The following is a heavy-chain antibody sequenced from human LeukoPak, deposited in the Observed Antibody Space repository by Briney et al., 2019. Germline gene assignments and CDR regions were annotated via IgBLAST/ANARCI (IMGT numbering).Heavy chain of an antibody. D-gene: IGHD3-3*01. Sequence: SETLSLTCTVSGGSISSYYWSWIRQPPGKGLEWIGYIYYSGSTNYNPSLKSRVTISVDTSKNQFSLKLSSVTAADTAVYYCAREISQGFLEWLSNYYYYYMDVWGKGTTVTVSS. CDR2: IYYSGST. CDR3: AREISQGFLEWLSNYYYYYMDV. J-gene: IGHJ6*03. CDR1: GGSISSYY. V-gene: IGHV4-59*01.